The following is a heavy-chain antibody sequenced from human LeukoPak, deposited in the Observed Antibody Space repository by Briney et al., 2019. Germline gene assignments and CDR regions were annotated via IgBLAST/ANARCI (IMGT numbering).Heavy chain of an antibody. CDR3: ARVGYYYDSSGYYFNDY. V-gene: IGHV4-4*07. CDR1: GGSLSSYY. Sequence: SETLSLTCTVSGGSLSSYYWSWIRQPAGKGLEWIGRIYTSGSTNYNPSLKSRVFMSVDTSKNQFSLKLSSVTAADTAVYYCARVGYYYDSSGYYFNDYWGQRTLVTVSS. D-gene: IGHD3-22*01. J-gene: IGHJ4*02. CDR2: IYTSGST.